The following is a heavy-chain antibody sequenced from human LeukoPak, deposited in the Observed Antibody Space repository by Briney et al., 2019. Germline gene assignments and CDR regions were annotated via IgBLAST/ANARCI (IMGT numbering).Heavy chain of an antibody. Sequence: PGGSLRLSCAASGFTFSSYSMNWVRQAPGKGLEWVSSISSSSSYIYYADSVKGRFTISRDNAKNSLYLQMNSLRAEDTAVYYCARDRMEAVAGQPLHWGQGTLVTVSS. V-gene: IGHV3-21*01. CDR3: ARDRMEAVAGQPLH. J-gene: IGHJ4*02. CDR2: ISSSSSYI. CDR1: GFTFSSYS. D-gene: IGHD6-19*01.